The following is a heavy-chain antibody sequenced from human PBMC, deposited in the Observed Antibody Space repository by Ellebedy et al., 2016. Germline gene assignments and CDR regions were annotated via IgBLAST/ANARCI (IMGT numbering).Heavy chain of an antibody. CDR1: GFTFSSYW. Sequence: GGSLRLSCAASGFTFSSYWMHWVRQAPGKGLVWVSRINSDGSSTSYANSVKGRFTISRDNSKNTLYLQMNSLRAEDTAVYYCAKGIHYYDILTGWGQGTLVTVSS. CDR2: INSDGSST. D-gene: IGHD3-9*01. CDR3: AKGIHYYDILTG. J-gene: IGHJ4*02. V-gene: IGHV3-74*01.